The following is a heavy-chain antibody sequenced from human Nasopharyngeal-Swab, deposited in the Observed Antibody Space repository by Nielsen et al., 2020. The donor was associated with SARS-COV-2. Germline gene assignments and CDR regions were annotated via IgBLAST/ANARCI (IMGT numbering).Heavy chain of an antibody. Sequence: GRTLRLSCEASGLDFGRPAMSWVRQAPGKGLAWVSTTRRSGDITYYADSVRGRFTISRDNSNKTLDLQFTSQRVDYATVYYCAKGAYFMLITDVIGQGTTGTVS. J-gene: IGHJ6*02. CDR1: GLDFGRPA. D-gene: IGHD2/OR15-2a*01. V-gene: IGHV3-23*01. CDR3: AKGAYFMLITDV. CDR2: TRRSGDIT.